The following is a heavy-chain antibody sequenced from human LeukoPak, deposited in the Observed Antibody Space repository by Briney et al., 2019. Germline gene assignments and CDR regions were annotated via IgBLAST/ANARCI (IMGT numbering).Heavy chain of an antibody. D-gene: IGHD6-6*01. CDR2: ISSSGNTI. J-gene: IGHJ6*03. Sequence: GGSLRLSCAASGFTFGDYYMSWIRQAPGKGLEWVSYISSSGNTILYADSVKGRFTISRDNAKNSLFLQMNGLRAEDTAVYYCARDGGSSPGYYYYYMDVWGQGSTVTVSS. CDR1: GFTFGDYY. V-gene: IGHV3-11*04. CDR3: ARDGGSSPGYYYYYMDV.